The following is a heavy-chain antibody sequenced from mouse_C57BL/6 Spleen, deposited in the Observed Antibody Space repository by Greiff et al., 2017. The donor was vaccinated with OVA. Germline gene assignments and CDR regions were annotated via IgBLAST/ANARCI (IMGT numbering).Heavy chain of an antibody. CDR1: GYTFTDYY. V-gene: IGHV1-76*01. CDR2: IYPGSGNT. J-gene: IGHJ4*01. D-gene: IGHD4-1*01. CDR3: ARGLTGTGYAMDY. Sequence: VQLQQSGAELVRPGASVKLSCKASGYTFTDYYINWVKQRPGQGLEWIARIYPGSGNTYYNEKFKGKATLTAEKSSSTAYMQLSSLTSEDSAVYFCARGLTGTGYAMDYWGQGTSVTVSS.